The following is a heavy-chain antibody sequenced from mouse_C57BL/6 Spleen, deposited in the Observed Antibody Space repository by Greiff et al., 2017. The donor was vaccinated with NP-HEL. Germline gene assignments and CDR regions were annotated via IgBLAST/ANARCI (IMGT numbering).Heavy chain of an antibody. CDR3: AREGYYYGSSHYFDY. Sequence: VQLQQSGAELARPGASVKMSCKASGYTFTSYTMHWVKQRPGQGLEWIGYINPSSGYTKYNQKFKDKATLTADKSSSTAYMQLSSLTSEDSAVYYGAREGYYYGSSHYFDYWGQGTTLTVSS. V-gene: IGHV1-4*01. CDR1: GYTFTSYT. D-gene: IGHD1-1*01. J-gene: IGHJ2*01. CDR2: INPSSGYT.